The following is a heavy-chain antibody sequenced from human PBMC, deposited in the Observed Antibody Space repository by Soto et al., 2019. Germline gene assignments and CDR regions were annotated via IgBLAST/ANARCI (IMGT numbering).Heavy chain of an antibody. CDR3: TKDRDGGTYFDMTDTFDI. D-gene: IGHD1-26*01. Sequence: EVLLVESGGGLVQPGRSLMLSCAASGFTFDDYPMHWVRQAPGKGLEWVSTISWNSAKIAYADSGKGRFTVSSDNAKNSLYLQMTSLRVDDPALYYFTKDRDGGTYFDMTDTFDIWGQGTVGSVST. V-gene: IGHV3-9*01. J-gene: IGHJ3*02. CDR2: ISWNSAKI. CDR1: GFTFDDYP.